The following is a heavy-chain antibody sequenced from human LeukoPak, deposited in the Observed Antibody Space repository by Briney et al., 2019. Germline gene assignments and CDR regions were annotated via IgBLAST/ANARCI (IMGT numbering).Heavy chain of an antibody. CDR3: ARRRGSASGAEDY. CDR2: IDSSGDNT. Sequence: GGSLRLSCAASGFTFSSYAMNWVRQAPGKGPQWVSCIDSSGDNTYYTDSVKGRFTISRDNSANTLSLQMNSLGVEDTAIYYCARRRGSASGAEDYWGQGTLVTVSS. CDR1: GFTFSSYA. J-gene: IGHJ4*02. V-gene: IGHV3-23*05. D-gene: IGHD3-10*01.